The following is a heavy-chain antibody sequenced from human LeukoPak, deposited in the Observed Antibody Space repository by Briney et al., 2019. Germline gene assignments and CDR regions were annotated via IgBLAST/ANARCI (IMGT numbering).Heavy chain of an antibody. J-gene: IGHJ4*02. V-gene: IGHV4-61*01. D-gene: IGHD2-2*01. Sequence: SETLSLTCTVSGASVSSGSSFYWSWLRQPPGKGLEWIGYMYFIGSTNYNPSLKSRVTISADASKNQFSLNLTSVTAAGTAVYFCARAPTTCSSTGCYAVDHWGQGTLVTVSS. CDR2: MYFIGST. CDR1: GASVSSGSSFY. CDR3: ARAPTTCSSTGCYAVDH.